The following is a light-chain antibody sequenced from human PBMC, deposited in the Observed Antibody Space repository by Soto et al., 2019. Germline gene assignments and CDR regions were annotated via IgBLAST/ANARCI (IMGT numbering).Light chain of an antibody. V-gene: IGKV3D-15*01. CDR3: QQLNSYPIT. CDR2: GAS. CDR1: QSVSIL. Sequence: EIVMTQSPATLSVSPGARATLSCRASQSVSILLAWYQQKPGQAPRLLIYGASNRATGIPDRFSGSGSGTECTLTISSLQSEDVATYYCQQLNSYPITLGQGTRLEIK. J-gene: IGKJ5*01.